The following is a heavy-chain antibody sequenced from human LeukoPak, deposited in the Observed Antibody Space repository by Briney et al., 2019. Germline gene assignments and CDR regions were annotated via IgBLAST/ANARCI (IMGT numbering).Heavy chain of an antibody. CDR1: GFTFDDYG. D-gene: IGHD3-22*01. Sequence: GGSLRLSCAASGFTFDDYGMSWVRQAPGKGLEWVSGINWNGGSTGYADSVKGRFTISRDNAQNSLYLQMSSLRAEDTALYYCARAYHFENGGYYRHFDFWGQGTLVIVSS. V-gene: IGHV3-20*04. J-gene: IGHJ4*02. CDR3: ARAYHFENGGYYRHFDF. CDR2: INWNGGST.